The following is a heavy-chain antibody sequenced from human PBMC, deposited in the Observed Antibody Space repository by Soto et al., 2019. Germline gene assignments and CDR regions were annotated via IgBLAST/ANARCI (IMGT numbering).Heavy chain of an antibody. V-gene: IGHV1-69*12. J-gene: IGHJ6*02. CDR1: RGTFRTSA. CDR2: IMPVFPTP. D-gene: IGHD3-3*02. Sequence: QVQLVQSGAEVKKPGASVKVSCKTSRGTFRTSAISWVRQAPGHGLERMGGIMPVFPTPDYAQKFKGRVTITADESTTTAYMELSSLGSEDTAVYYCARDKVRQQLGGNSYSVMDVWGQGTTVTVSS. CDR3: ARDKVRQQLGGNSYSVMDV.